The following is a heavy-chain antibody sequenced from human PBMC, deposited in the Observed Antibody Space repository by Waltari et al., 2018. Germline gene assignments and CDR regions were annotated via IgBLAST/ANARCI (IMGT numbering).Heavy chain of an antibody. CDR1: GYSISSGYY. D-gene: IGHD3-22*01. CDR3: ARDEYYDSSGYYGR. J-gene: IGHJ4*02. CDR2: SDHSGRP. Sequence: QVQLQESGPGLVKPSETLSLTCAVSGYSISSGYYWGWIRQPPGKGLEWIGSSDHSGRPYYNPSLKSRVTISVDTSKNQFSLKLSSVTAADTAVYYCARDEYYDSSGYYGRWGQGTLVTVSS. V-gene: IGHV4-38-2*02.